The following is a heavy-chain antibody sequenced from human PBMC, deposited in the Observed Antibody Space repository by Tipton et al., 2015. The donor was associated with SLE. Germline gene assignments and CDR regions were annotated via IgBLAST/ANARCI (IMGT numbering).Heavy chain of an antibody. CDR3: AIWNYYYDSSGFYDAFDI. D-gene: IGHD3-22*01. Sequence: QLVQSGAEVKKPGSSVKISCKASGYTFTSYYMHWVRQAPGQGLEWMGIINPSGGSTSYAQKFQGRVTMTRDTSTSTLYMELSSLRSDDTAVYYCAIWNYYYDSSGFYDAFDIWGQGAMVTVSS. J-gene: IGHJ3*02. V-gene: IGHV1-46*01. CDR1: GYTFTSYY. CDR2: INPSGGST.